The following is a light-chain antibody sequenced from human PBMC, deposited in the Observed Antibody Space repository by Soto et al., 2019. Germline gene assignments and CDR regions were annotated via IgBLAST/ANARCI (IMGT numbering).Light chain of an antibody. J-gene: IGKJ2*01. CDR3: QQYNVYLYT. CDR1: QSISSW. Sequence: DIQMTQSPSTLSASVGDRVTITCRASQSISSWLAWYQQKPWKAPKLLIYDASSLESGVPSRFSGSGSGTEFTLSISSLQPDDFATYYCQQYNVYLYTYGQGTKLDIK. V-gene: IGKV1-5*01. CDR2: DAS.